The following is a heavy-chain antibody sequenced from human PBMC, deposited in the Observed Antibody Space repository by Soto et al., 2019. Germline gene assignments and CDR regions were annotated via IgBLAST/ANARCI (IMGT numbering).Heavy chain of an antibody. J-gene: IGHJ4*02. CDR2: INAGNGNT. D-gene: IGHD6-19*01. CDR3: ARDIAVAGTGVVGYYFDY. V-gene: IGHV1-3*01. Sequence: GASVKVSCKASGYTFTSYATHWVRQAPGQRLEWMGWINAGNGNTKYSQKFQGRVTITRDTSASTAYMELSSLRSEDTAVYYCARDIAVAGTGVVGYYFDYWGQGTLVTVSS. CDR1: GYTFTSYA.